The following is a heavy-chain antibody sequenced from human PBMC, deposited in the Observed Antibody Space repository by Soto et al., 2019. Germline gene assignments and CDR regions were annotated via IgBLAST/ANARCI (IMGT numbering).Heavy chain of an antibody. J-gene: IGHJ6*02. CDR2: INAGNGNT. CDR1: GYTFTSYA. CDR3: ARETYYYDSSGYYPYYYGMDV. Sequence: ASVKVSCKASGYTFTSYAMHWVRQAPGQRLEWMGWINAGNGNTKYSQKFQGRVTITSDTSASTAYMELSSLRSEDTAVYYCARETYYYDSSGYYPYYYGMDVWGQGTTVTVSS. D-gene: IGHD3-22*01. V-gene: IGHV1-3*01.